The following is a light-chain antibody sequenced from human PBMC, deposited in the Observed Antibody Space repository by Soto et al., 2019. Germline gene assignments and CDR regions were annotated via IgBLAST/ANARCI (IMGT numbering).Light chain of an antibody. CDR1: QSISSW. V-gene: IGKV1-5*01. J-gene: IGKJ1*01. Sequence: DIQMTQSPSTLSASVGDRVTITCRASQSISSWLAWYQQKPGKAPKLLIYDASSLESGVPSRFSGSGSGTEFTLTISSLQPDDFATYYCHQYNSYSQTFGQGTKVDIK. CDR3: HQYNSYSQT. CDR2: DAS.